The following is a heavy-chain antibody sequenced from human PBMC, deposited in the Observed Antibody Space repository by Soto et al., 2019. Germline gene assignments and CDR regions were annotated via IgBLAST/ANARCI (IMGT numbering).Heavy chain of an antibody. V-gene: IGHV3-74*01. D-gene: IGHD1-26*01. J-gene: IGHJ4*02. Sequence: EVQLVESGGGLVQPGGSLRLSCAASGLTFSSYWMHWVRQAPGKGLVWVSRINTDGSSTTYADSVKGRFTISRDNTKNTLYLQMNRQRVEDTSVYYCARASGSNIHFDYWGQGTLVTVSS. CDR1: GLTFSSYW. CDR3: ARASGSNIHFDY. CDR2: INTDGSST.